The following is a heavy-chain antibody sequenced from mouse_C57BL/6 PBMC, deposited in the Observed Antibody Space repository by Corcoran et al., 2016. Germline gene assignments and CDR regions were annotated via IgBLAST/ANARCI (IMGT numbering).Heavy chain of an antibody. CDR2: INTYSGVP. V-gene: IGHV9-3*01. D-gene: IGHD2-2*01. CDR3: ARERIYYVYRAWFAY. CDR1: GYTFTTYG. Sequence: QIQLVQSGPELKKPGETVKISCKASGYTFTTYGMSWVKQAPGKGLKWMGWINTYSGVPTYADDFKGRFAFSLETSASTAYLQINNLKNEDTATYFCARERIYYVYRAWFAYWGQGTLVTVSA. J-gene: IGHJ3*01.